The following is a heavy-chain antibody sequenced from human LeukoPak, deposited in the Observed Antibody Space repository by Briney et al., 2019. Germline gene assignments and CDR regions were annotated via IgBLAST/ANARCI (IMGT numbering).Heavy chain of an antibody. D-gene: IGHD3-9*01. CDR3: AREGALFSDLKPLRHALNRRQHY. Sequence: ASVKVSCKASGYTFTSYGISWVRQAPGQGLEWMGWISAYNGNANYAQKLQGRVTMTTDTSTSTAYMELSSLRSDDTALYFCAREGALFSDLKPLRHALNRRQHYWGQGTLVTVSS. CDR2: ISAYNGNA. V-gene: IGHV1-18*01. J-gene: IGHJ4*02. CDR1: GYTFTSYG.